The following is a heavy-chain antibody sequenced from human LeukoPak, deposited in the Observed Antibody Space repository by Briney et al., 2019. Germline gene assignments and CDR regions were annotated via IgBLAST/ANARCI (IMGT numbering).Heavy chain of an antibody. V-gene: IGHV3-30*18. CDR1: GFTFSSYG. CDR2: ISYDGSNK. Sequence: GRSLRLSCAASGFTFSSYGMHWVRQAPGKGLEWVAVISYDGSNKYYADSVKGRFTISRDNSKNTLYLQMNSLRAEDTAVYYCAKGELPDYWGQGTLVTVSS. J-gene: IGHJ4*02. D-gene: IGHD4-23*01. CDR3: AKGELPDY.